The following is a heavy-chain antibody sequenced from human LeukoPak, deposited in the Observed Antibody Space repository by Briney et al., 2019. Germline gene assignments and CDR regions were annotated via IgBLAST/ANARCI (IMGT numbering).Heavy chain of an antibody. CDR2: INHSGST. CDR1: GGSFSGYY. V-gene: IGHV4-34*01. D-gene: IGHD3-10*01. J-gene: IGHJ4*02. CDR3: ARESIRSRFRESPFDY. Sequence: PSETLSLTCAVYGGSFSGYYWSWIRQPPGKGLEWIGEINHSGSTNYNPSLKSRVTISVDTSRNQFSLKLSSVTAADTAVYYCARESIRSRFRESPFDYWGQGTLVTVSS.